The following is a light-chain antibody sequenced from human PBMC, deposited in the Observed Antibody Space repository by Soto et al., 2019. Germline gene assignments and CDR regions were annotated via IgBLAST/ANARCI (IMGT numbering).Light chain of an antibody. Sequence: ETALTQSPATLSLSPGERATLSCRASQSVDTFLAWYQQKPGQAPRLLIYDASNRATGIPARFSGSGSGTDFTLTISSLEPEDFAVYYCQQSSNWPPEITFGQGTRLEIK. CDR1: QSVDTF. CDR2: DAS. V-gene: IGKV3-11*01. J-gene: IGKJ5*01. CDR3: QQSSNWPPEIT.